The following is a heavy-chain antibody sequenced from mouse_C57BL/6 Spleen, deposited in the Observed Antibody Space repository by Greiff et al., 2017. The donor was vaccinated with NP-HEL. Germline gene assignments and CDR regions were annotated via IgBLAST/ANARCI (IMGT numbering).Heavy chain of an antibody. J-gene: IGHJ4*01. Sequence: QLQESGPELVKPGASVKISCKASGYSFTDYNMNWVKQSNGKSLEWIGVINPNYGTTSYNQKFKGKATLTVDQSSSTAYMQLNSLTSEDSAVYYCARRDYYGSREAMDYWGQGTSVTVSS. CDR1: GYSFTDYN. CDR3: ARRDYYGSREAMDY. V-gene: IGHV1-39*01. D-gene: IGHD1-1*01. CDR2: INPNYGTT.